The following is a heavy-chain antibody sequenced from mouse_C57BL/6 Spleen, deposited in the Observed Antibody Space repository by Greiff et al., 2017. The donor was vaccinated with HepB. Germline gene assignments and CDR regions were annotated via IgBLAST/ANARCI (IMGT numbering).Heavy chain of an antibody. D-gene: IGHD2-3*01. CDR2: INPNNGGT. J-gene: IGHJ3*01. CDR1: GYTFTDYY. V-gene: IGHV1-26*01. CDR3: AREDGYYVDWFAY. Sequence: EVQLQQSGPELVKPGASVKISCKASGYTFTDYYMNWVKQSHGKSLEWIGDINPNNGGTSYNQKFKGKATLTVDKSSSTAYMELRSLTSEDSAVYYCAREDGYYVDWFAYWGQGTLVTVSA.